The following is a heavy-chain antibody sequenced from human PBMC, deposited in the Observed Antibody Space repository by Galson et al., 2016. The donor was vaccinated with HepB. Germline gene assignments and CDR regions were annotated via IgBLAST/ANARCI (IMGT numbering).Heavy chain of an antibody. V-gene: IGHV4-34*01. CDR2: INRRGST. D-gene: IGHD1-26*01. Sequence: SETLSLTCAVSDESFSEYYWSWIRQPPGKGLEWIGQINRRGSTNYRSSLKSRVTISIDTSKNQISLKVNSVTAADTAVYYCARGPLSGSHDFDYWGQGTLGTASS. CDR1: DESFSEYY. J-gene: IGHJ4*02. CDR3: ARGPLSGSHDFDY.